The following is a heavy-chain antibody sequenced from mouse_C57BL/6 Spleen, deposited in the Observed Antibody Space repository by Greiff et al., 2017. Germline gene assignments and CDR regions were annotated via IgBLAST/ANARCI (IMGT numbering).Heavy chain of an antibody. D-gene: IGHD2-12*01. CDR3: AREGRRDWYFDV. Sequence: VQLKESGPGMVKPSQSLSLTCTVTGYSITSGYDWHWIRHFPGNKLEWMGYISYSGSTNYNPSLKSRISITHDTSKNHFFLKLNSVTTEDTATYYCAREGRRDWYFDVWGTGTTVTVSS. V-gene: IGHV3-1*01. CDR2: ISYSGST. J-gene: IGHJ1*03. CDR1: GYSITSGYD.